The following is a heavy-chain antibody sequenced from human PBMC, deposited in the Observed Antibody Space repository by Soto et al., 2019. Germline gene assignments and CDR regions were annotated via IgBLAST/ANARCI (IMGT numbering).Heavy chain of an antibody. CDR3: ARDQGLSIAARPDYYYYYGMDV. J-gene: IGHJ6*02. V-gene: IGHV1-2*02. CDR2: INPNSGGT. Sequence: GASVKVSCKASGYTFTGYYMHWVRQAPGQGLEWMGWINPNSGGTNYAQKFQGRVTMTRDTSISTAYMELSRLRSDDTAVYYCARDQGLSIAARPDYYYYYGMDVWGQGTTVTVSS. CDR1: GYTFTGYY. D-gene: IGHD6-6*01.